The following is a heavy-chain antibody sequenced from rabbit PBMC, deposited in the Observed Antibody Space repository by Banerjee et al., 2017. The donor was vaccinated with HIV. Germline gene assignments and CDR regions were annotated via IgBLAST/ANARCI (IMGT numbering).Heavy chain of an antibody. V-gene: IGHV1S45*01. CDR2: IYLGSGVT. Sequence: QEELEESGGGLVKPEGSLTLTCKASGFDFSDRDVMCWVRQAPGKGLEWIGTIYLGSGVTHYANWAKGRVAMSKNSSTTVFLQMTSLTAADTATYFCASDIRGHGGFGLWGPGTLVTVS. CDR3: ASDIRGHGGFGL. J-gene: IGHJ4*01. CDR1: GFDFSDRDV. D-gene: IGHD3-1*01.